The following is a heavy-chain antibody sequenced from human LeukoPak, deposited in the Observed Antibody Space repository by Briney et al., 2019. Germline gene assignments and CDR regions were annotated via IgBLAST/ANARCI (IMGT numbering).Heavy chain of an antibody. V-gene: IGHV3-48*03. D-gene: IGHD3-3*01. CDR2: ISSSGSSI. CDR3: ARSLFPFFDY. CDR1: GFTFSRYK. Sequence: GGSLRLSCAASGFTFSRYKMNWVRQAPGKGLEGVSYISSSGSSIYYADSVEGRFTISRDNAKNLLFLQMNSLRAEDTAIYHCARSLFPFFDYWGQGSLVTVSS. J-gene: IGHJ4*02.